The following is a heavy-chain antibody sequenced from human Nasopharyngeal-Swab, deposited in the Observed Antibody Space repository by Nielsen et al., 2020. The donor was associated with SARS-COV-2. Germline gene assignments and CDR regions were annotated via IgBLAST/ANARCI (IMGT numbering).Heavy chain of an antibody. CDR2: IVVGSGNT. J-gene: IGHJ4*02. CDR1: GFTFTTSA. V-gene: IGHV1-58*01. D-gene: IGHD3-22*01. Sequence: SVKVSCKASGFTFTTSAVQWVRQARGQRLEWIGWIVVGSGNTNYAQKFQERVTITRDMSTSTAYMELSSLRSEDTVVYYCAAGSAYYDSSDNTFDYWGQGTLVTVSP. CDR3: AAGSAYYDSSDNTFDY.